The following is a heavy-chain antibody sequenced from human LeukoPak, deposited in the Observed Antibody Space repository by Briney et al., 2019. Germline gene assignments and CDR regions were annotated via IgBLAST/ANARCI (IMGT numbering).Heavy chain of an antibody. CDR2: ISSSGGDT. J-gene: IGHJ4*02. D-gene: IGHD5-18*01. Sequence: PGGSLRLSCAASGFTFSSYSMSWVRQASGKGLEWVYSISSSGGDTYYADSVKGRFTISRDNAKNSLYLQMNSLRAEDTAVYYCARDMGAMVTGYFDYWGQGTLVTVSS. V-gene: IGHV3-21*04. CDR3: ARDMGAMVTGYFDY. CDR1: GFTFSSYS.